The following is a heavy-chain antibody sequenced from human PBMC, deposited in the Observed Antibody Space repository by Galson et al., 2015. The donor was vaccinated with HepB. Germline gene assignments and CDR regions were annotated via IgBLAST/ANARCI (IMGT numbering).Heavy chain of an antibody. CDR1: GYSFTSYW. D-gene: IGHD3-3*01. V-gene: IGHV5-10-1*01. CDR2: IDPGDSYT. J-gene: IGHJ2*01. Sequence: QSGAAVKKPGESLWISSKGSGYSFTSYWISWVRQMPGQSLEWMGRIDPGDSYTNYSPSFQGHVTISADKSISTAYLQWSSLKASDTAMYYCSRLSYDFWSGYVGHPRWYFDLWGRGTLVTVSS. CDR3: SRLSYDFWSGYVGHPRWYFDL.